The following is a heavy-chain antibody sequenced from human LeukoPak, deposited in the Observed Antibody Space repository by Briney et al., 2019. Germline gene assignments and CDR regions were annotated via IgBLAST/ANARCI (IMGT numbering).Heavy chain of an antibody. J-gene: IGHJ4*02. V-gene: IGHV4-34*01. D-gene: IGHD4-11*01. CDR2: INHSGST. CDR1: GGSFSGYY. Sequence: SETLSLTCAVYGGSFSGYYWSWIRQPPGKGLEWIGEINHSGSTNYNPSLKSRVTISVDTSKNQFSLKLSSVTAADTAVYYCARERSATVNTYYFDSWGPGTPVTVSS. CDR3: ARERSATVNTYYFDS.